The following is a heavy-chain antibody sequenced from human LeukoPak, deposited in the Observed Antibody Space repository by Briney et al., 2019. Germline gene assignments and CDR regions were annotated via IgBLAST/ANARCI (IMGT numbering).Heavy chain of an antibody. V-gene: IGHV4-38-2*01. Sequence: KPSETLSLTCAVSGYSISSGYYWGWIRQPPGKGLEWIGSIYHSGSTYYNRSLKSRVTISVDTSKNQFSLKLSSVTAADTAIYYCASGYDEYYFDYWGQGTLVTVSS. D-gene: IGHD5-12*01. CDR1: GYSISSGYY. CDR2: IYHSGST. CDR3: ASGYDEYYFDY. J-gene: IGHJ4*02.